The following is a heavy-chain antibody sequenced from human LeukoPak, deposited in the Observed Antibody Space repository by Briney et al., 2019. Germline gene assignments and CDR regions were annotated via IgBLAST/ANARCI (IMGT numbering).Heavy chain of an antibody. CDR1: GYIFTDYY. J-gene: IGHJ4*02. V-gene: IGHV1/OR15-1*04. D-gene: IGHD3-9*01. Sequence: ASVKVSCKASGYIFTDYYMHWVRQAPGQELGWMGRINPNSGGTNYAQEFQGRVTMTRNTSISTAYMELSSLRSEDTAVYYCARGTSVLRYFDWSFWGQGTLVTVSS. CDR3: ARGTSVLRYFDWSF. CDR2: INPNSGGT.